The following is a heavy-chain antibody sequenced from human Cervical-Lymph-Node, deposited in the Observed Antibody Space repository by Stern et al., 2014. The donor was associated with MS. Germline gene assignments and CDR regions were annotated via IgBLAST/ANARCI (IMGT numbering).Heavy chain of an antibody. D-gene: IGHD3-22*01. CDR2: ISGNSGSK. Sequence: VHLVESGGGLVQPGRSLRLSCAASGFKFDDYAMHWVRQAPGKGLEWVSGISGNSGSKDYADSVKGRFIISRDNAKNSLYLQMNSLRAEDTALYYCANDLDSSGYYYAIDYWGQGTLVTVSS. J-gene: IGHJ4*02. CDR1: GFKFDDYA. V-gene: IGHV3-9*01. CDR3: ANDLDSSGYYYAIDY.